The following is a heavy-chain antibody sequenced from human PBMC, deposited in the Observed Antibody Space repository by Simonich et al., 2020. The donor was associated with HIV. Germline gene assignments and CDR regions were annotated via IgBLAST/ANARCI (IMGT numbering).Heavy chain of an antibody. V-gene: IGHV4-34*02. D-gene: IGHD6-13*01. CDR3: DRRLSIAATVYFDY. Sequence: QVELQQWGAGLLKPSETLSLNCAVYGGSFSGYYWIWLRQSPGKGLEWIGEINHSGNINYNPSLKSRVTVSVDTSKNEFSMNLNSVTAADTAVYYCDRRLSIAATVYFDYWGQGTLVTVSS. J-gene: IGHJ4*02. CDR1: GGSFSGYY. CDR2: INHSGNI.